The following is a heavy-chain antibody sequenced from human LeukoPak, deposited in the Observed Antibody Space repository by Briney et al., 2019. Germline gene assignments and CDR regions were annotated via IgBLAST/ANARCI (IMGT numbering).Heavy chain of an antibody. D-gene: IGHD3-3*01. CDR1: GFTFSNYW. CDR3: ARDSSDFWSGYYMDV. J-gene: IGHJ6*03. V-gene: IGHV3-30*01. CDR2: ISYDGSNK. Sequence: GGSLRLSCAASGFTFSNYWMSWVRQAPGKGLEWVAVISYDGSNKYYADSVKGRFTISRDNSKNTLYLQMNSLRAEDTAVYYCARDSSDFWSGYYMDVWGKGTTVTVSS.